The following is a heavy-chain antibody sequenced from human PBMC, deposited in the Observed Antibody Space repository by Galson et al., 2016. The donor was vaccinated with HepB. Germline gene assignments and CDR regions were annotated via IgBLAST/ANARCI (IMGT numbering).Heavy chain of an antibody. Sequence: SLRLSCAASGFTFSAYGMHWVRQAPGKRLEWVATIWYDVIKRYHADSVKGRFTISRDNSKNTLSLQMNSPRAEDTAVYYCARADSRSYASKWSLDYWGQGTLVTVSS. V-gene: IGHV3-33*01. CDR2: IWYDVIKR. CDR3: ARADSRSYASKWSLDY. D-gene: IGHD3-16*01. J-gene: IGHJ4*02. CDR1: GFTFSAYG.